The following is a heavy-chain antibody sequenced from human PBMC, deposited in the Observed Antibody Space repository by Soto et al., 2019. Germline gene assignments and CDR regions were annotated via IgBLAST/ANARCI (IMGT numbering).Heavy chain of an antibody. D-gene: IGHD2-15*01. J-gene: IGHJ3*02. CDR2: ISDSGSRT. CDR1: GFSFSSYV. V-gene: IGHV3-23*01. Sequence: GSLRLSCAASGFSFSSYVMNWVRQAPGKGLEWVSGISDSGSRTNYADSVKGRFTISRDNSKNTVHLEMKSLRADDAALYYCGKEEGGHDAFDISGHGTTVTVSS. CDR3: GKEEGGHDAFDI.